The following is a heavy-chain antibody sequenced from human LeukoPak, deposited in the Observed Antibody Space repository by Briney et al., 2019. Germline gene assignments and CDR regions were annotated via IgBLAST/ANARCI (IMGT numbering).Heavy chain of an antibody. CDR1: GGSFSGYY. Sequence: SETLSLTCAVYGGSFSGYYWSWIRQPPGKGLEWIGEINHSGSTNYNPSLKSRVTMSIDTSKNQFSLKLNSVTAADTAFYYCARGGGLFDYWGQGSLVTVSS. CDR3: ARGGGLFDY. CDR2: INHSGST. V-gene: IGHV4-34*01. D-gene: IGHD3-10*01. J-gene: IGHJ4*02.